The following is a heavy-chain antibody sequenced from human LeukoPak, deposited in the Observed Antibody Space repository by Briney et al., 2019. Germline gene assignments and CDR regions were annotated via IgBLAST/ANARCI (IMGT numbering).Heavy chain of an antibody. D-gene: IGHD3-9*01. Sequence: GSLRLSFAASGITFSSYAMSWVRQAPGKGLEWVSAISGSGGSTYYADSVEGRFTISRDNSKNTLYLQMNSLRAEDTAVYYCAVSVRFERVWHYFNNWGQGTQVTVSS. V-gene: IGHV3-23*01. J-gene: IGHJ4*02. CDR1: GITFSSYA. CDR3: AVSVRFERVWHYFNN. CDR2: ISGSGGST.